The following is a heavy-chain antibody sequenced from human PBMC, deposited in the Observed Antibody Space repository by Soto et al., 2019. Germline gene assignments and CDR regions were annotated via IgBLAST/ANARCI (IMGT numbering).Heavy chain of an antibody. CDR2: IYYTGST. D-gene: IGHD1-26*01. J-gene: IGHJ4*02. CDR1: GGSISDSSYY. CDR3: ARRSGSYYGEEIFGY. V-gene: IGHV4-39*01. Sequence: PSETLSLTCTVSGGSISDSSYYWGWIRQPPGKGLEWIGSIYYTGSTYYNPSLRSRITISVDTSKNQFSLKLNSVTAADTAVYYCARRSGSYYGEEIFGYWGQGTLVTVSS.